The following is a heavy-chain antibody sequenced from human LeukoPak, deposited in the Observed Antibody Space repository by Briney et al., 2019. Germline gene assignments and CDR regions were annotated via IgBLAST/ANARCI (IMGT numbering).Heavy chain of an antibody. CDR3: ARALVDGYKELGY. Sequence: ASVKVSCKASGYTFTTYGMTWVRQAPGQGLEWMGWISAYNGNTNYAQKLQGRGTMTTDTSTSTAYMELRSLRSDDTAVYYCARALVDGYKELGYWGQGTLVTVSS. V-gene: IGHV1-18*01. J-gene: IGHJ4*02. CDR1: GYTFTTYG. CDR2: ISAYNGNT. D-gene: IGHD5-24*01.